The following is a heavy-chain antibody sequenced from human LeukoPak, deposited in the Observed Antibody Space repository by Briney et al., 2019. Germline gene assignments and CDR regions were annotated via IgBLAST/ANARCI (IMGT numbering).Heavy chain of an antibody. CDR1: GGSISSSSYY. Sequence: SETLSLTCTVSGGSISSSSYYWRWIRQPPGKGLEWIGSIYYSGSTYYNPSLKSRVTISVDTSKNQFSLKLSSVTAADAAVYYCARATSSSWYVDWFDSWGQGTLVTVSS. CDR3: ARATSSSWYVDWFDS. J-gene: IGHJ5*01. D-gene: IGHD6-13*01. V-gene: IGHV4-39*07. CDR2: IYYSGST.